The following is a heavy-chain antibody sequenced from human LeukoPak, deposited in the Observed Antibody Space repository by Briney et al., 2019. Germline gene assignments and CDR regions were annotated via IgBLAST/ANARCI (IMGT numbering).Heavy chain of an antibody. CDR1: GYTFTGYY. D-gene: IGHD6-13*01. Sequence: ASVKVSCKASGYTFTGYYMHWVRQAPGQGLEWMGWINPNSGGTNYAQKFQGRVTMIRDTSISTAYMELSRLRSDDTAVYYCAPSGYSSSWSPFDYWGQGTLVTVSS. V-gene: IGHV1-2*02. CDR2: INPNSGGT. CDR3: APSGYSSSWSPFDY. J-gene: IGHJ4*02.